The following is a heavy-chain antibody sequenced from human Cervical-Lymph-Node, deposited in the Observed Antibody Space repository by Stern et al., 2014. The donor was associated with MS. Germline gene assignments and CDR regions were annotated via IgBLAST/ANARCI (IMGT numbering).Heavy chain of an antibody. CDR3: ARMMGSGYRHYFDY. CDR1: GFSLVTSGVR. CDR2: IDWNDKS. J-gene: IGHJ4*02. D-gene: IGHD3-3*01. V-gene: IGHV2-70*04. Sequence: QVTLRESGPALVKPTQTLTLTCTFSGFSLVTSGVRVSWIRQPPGKALEWLARIDWNDKSFYNTSLITRLTTSKDTSKNQVVLTMTNVDPVDTATYYCARMMGSGYRHYFDYWGQGTPVTVS.